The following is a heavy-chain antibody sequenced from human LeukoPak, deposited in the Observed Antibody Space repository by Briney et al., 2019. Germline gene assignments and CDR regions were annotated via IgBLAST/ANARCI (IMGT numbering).Heavy chain of an antibody. CDR1: GYSFSTYW. CDR3: AKRSSASRYSVDY. CDR2: IYPGDSDA. D-gene: IGHD6-13*01. Sequence: GESLKISCKASGYSFSTYWIGWVRQTPGKGLAWMGIIYPGDSDARNSPSFQGQVTISADKSISTAFLQWSSLKVSDTAIYYCAKRSSASRYSVDYWGQGTLVTVSS. V-gene: IGHV5-51*01. J-gene: IGHJ4*02.